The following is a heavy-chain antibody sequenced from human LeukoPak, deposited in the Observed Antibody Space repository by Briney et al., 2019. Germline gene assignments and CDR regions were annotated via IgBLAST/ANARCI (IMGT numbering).Heavy chain of an antibody. CDR3: ARELYSYGY. Sequence: GVSLRLSCAASGFTFSSYAMIWVRQAPGKGLEWVSAISGSGGSTYYADSVKGRFTISRDNSKNTLYLEMNSPRAEDTAVYYCARELYSYGYWGQGTLVTVSS. J-gene: IGHJ4*02. D-gene: IGHD5-18*01. CDR2: ISGSGGST. CDR1: GFTFSSYA. V-gene: IGHV3-23*01.